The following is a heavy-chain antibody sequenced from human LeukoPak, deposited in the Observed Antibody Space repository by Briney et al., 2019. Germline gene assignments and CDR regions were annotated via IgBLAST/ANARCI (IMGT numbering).Heavy chain of an antibody. D-gene: IGHD6-19*01. J-gene: IGHJ4*02. CDR1: GFIFSSYA. V-gene: IGHV3-23*01. Sequence: GGSLRLSCAASGFIFSSYAMSWVRQAPGKGLEWVSAISGSGGSTYYADSVKGRFTISRDNSKNTLYLQMNSLRAEDTAVYYCAKVRGGWYYFDYWGQGTLVTVSS. CDR2: ISGSGGST. CDR3: AKVRGGWYYFDY.